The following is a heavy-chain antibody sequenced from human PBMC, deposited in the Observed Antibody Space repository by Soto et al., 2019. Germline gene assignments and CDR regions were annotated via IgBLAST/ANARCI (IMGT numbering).Heavy chain of an antibody. V-gene: IGHV4-30-4*01. D-gene: IGHD6-19*01. CDR2: IYCSGSS. CDR1: GGSISSGDYY. CDR3: AREGQWLVHAFDI. Sequence: QVQLQESGPGLVKPSQTLSLTCTVSGGSISSGDYYWSRIRQPPGQGREWIGYIYCSGSSYYNPSIKRRVTISIDTSKNQFSLKLSSVTAADTSVYDCAREGQWLVHAFDIWGQGTMVTVSS. J-gene: IGHJ3*02.